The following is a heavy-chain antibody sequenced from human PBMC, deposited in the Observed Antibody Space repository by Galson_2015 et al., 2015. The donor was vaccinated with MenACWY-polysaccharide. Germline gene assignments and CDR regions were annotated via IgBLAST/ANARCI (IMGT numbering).Heavy chain of an antibody. J-gene: IGHJ4*02. Sequence: SLRLSCAGSAFTFSSYWMHWVRQVPGKGLEWVSRISTDGSFTGNADSVKGRFTISRDNAKNTLYLQMNSLRVEDTAVYFCAHFGPDWELSQWGQGTLVTVSS. CDR2: ISTDGSFT. D-gene: IGHD1-7*01. V-gene: IGHV3-74*01. CDR3: AHFGPDWELSQ. CDR1: AFTFSSYW.